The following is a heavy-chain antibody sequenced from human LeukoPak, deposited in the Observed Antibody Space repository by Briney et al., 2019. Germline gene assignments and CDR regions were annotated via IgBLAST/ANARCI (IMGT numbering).Heavy chain of an antibody. J-gene: IGHJ4*02. V-gene: IGHV3-33*06. D-gene: IGHD2-2*01. CDR3: AKDRNIVIIPAAIEGFDY. Sequence: PGGSLRLSCAASGFPFSSYGMHWVRQAPRKRVQGVTVIWNDGSKKLYADSVKGRFTVSRDNHKNVVFLQMNTLRVDDTAVYYCAKDRNIVIIPAAIEGFDYWGLGTLVTVAS. CDR2: IWNDGSKK. CDR1: GFPFSSYG.